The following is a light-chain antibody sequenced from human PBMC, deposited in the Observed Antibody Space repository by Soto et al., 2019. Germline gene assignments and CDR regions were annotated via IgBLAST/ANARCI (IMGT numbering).Light chain of an antibody. CDR3: ASWDASSSGYV. J-gene: IGLJ1*01. CDR1: TTNILRNY. CDR2: MND. V-gene: IGLV1-47*01. Sequence: QAVVTQPPSASGNPGQRLTISCSGSTTNILRNYVYWYRQLPGTAPRLLISMNDQRPSGGPDRFSGSKSGTSASLPISALRSEDEADYYCASWDASSSGYVFGTGTKLTVL.